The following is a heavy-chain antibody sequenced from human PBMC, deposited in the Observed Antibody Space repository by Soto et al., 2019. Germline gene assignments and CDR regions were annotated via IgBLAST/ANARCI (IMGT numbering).Heavy chain of an antibody. D-gene: IGHD2-2*01. CDR2: MSYDGSNK. Sequence: QVQLVESGGGVIQPGRSLRLSCAASGFSFSTYGMHWVRQAPGKGLEWVAVMSYDGSNKYYGDSVKGRFTISRDNPKNTLYLQMNSLRAEDTAVYYCAKVTGYCSSSSCSREYYYYYGMDVWGPGTTVTVSS. J-gene: IGHJ6*02. CDR1: GFSFSTYG. V-gene: IGHV3-30*18. CDR3: AKVTGYCSSSSCSREYYYYYGMDV.